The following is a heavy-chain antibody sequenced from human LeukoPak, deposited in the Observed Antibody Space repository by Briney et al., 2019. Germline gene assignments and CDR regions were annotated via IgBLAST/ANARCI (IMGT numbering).Heavy chain of an antibody. V-gene: IGHV3-30-3*01. CDR2: ISYDGSNK. J-gene: IGHJ4*02. CDR1: GFTFSSYA. Sequence: GGSLRLSCAASGFTFSSYAMHWVRQAPGKGLEWVAVISYDGSNKYYADSVKGRFTISRDNSKNTLYLQMNSLRAEDTAVYYCASYIIVVPTRDYWGQGTLVTVSS. CDR3: ASYIIVVPTRDY. D-gene: IGHD2-2*01.